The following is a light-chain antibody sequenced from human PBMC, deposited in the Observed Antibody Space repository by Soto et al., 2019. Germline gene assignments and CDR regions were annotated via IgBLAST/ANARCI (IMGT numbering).Light chain of an antibody. CDR3: HQYGSSPPFT. Sequence: EIVLTQSPGTLSFSPGERTTLSCRASQSVSSSYLAWYQQKPGQAPRLLIYGASSRATGIPDRFSGSGSGTDFTLTISRLEPEDFAVYYCHQYGSSPPFTFGPGTKVDIK. J-gene: IGKJ3*01. CDR2: GAS. CDR1: QSVSSSY. V-gene: IGKV3-20*01.